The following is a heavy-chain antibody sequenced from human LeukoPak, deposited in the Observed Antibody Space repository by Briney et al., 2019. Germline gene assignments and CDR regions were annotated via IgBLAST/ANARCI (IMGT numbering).Heavy chain of an antibody. D-gene: IGHD3-22*01. V-gene: IGHV3-48*04. Sequence: GGSLRLSCEASGLTFSTYAMNWVRQAPGKGLEWVSYISSSSSTIYYADSVKGRFTISRDNAKNSLYLQMNSLRAEDTAVYYCARARGHYYDSSGPPFDYWGQGTLVTVSS. J-gene: IGHJ4*02. CDR1: GLTFSTYA. CDR3: ARARGHYYDSSGPPFDY. CDR2: ISSSSSTI.